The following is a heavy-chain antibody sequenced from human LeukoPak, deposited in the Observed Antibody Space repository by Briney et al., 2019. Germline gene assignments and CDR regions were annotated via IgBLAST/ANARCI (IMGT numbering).Heavy chain of an antibody. Sequence: GGSLRLSCRVSGFTFSSYDMSWVRQAPGKGLEWVSSISGDGVSKYYAESVRGRFTISRDNSKDTLYLQMNSLRAEDTALYFCTKDRHSSGWPNWFDPWGQGSLVIVSS. J-gene: IGHJ5*02. V-gene: IGHV3-23*01. CDR2: ISGDGVSK. CDR1: GFTFSSYD. CDR3: TKDRHSSGWPNWFDP. D-gene: IGHD6-19*01.